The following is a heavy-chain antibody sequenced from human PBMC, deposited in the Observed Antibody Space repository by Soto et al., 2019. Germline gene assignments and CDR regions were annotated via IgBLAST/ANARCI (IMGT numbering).Heavy chain of an antibody. V-gene: IGHV1-18*01. D-gene: IGHD2-15*01. CDR2: ISAHNGNT. Sequence: ASVTVTCKAPGYTLTSYGISWVRQAKRQGLEWMGWISAHNGNTNYAQKLQGRVTMTTDTSTSTAYMELRSLRSDDTAVYYCARVTRLGYCSGGSCYSPNLGAFDIWGQGTMVTVSS. CDR3: ARVTRLGYCSGGSCYSPNLGAFDI. CDR1: GYTLTSYG. J-gene: IGHJ3*02.